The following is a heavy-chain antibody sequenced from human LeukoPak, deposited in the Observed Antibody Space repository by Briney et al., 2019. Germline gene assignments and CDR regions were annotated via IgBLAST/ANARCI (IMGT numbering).Heavy chain of an antibody. V-gene: IGHV1-69*04. CDR3: ARDGGAVARGFDV. CDR1: GGNFNTYV. Sequence: SVKVSCKASGGNFNTYVVSWVRQAPGQGLEWVGTIIAMIDVTNSAERFRGRVVISADMASTTVYMELKNLTAEDTALYYCARDGGAVARGFDVWGQGTMITVSS. J-gene: IGHJ3*01. CDR2: IIAMIDVT. D-gene: IGHD3-16*01.